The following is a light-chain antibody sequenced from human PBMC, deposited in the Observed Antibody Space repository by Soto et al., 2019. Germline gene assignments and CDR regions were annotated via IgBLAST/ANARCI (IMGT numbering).Light chain of an antibody. J-gene: IGKJ2*01. CDR1: QRVSSN. Sequence: EIVMTQSPATLSVSPGERATLSCRASQRVSSNLAWYQQKPGQAPRLLIYGASTRATGIPARFSGSGSETGFTLTISSLQSEDFAVYYCQQYNNWPPYTFGQGTKVDIK. CDR2: GAS. CDR3: QQYNNWPPYT. V-gene: IGKV3-15*01.